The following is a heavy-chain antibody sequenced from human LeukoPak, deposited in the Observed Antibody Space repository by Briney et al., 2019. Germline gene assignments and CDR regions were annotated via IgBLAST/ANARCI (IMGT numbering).Heavy chain of an antibody. V-gene: IGHV3-11*06. CDR1: GFTFSDYY. J-gene: IGHJ4*02. Sequence: PGGSLRLSCAVSGFTFSDYYMSWIRQAPGKGLEWVSYISSSSSYTNYADSVKGRFTISRDNAKNSLYLQMNSLRAEDTAVYYCAREAGYCSSTSCYEATLDYWGQGTLVTVSS. CDR2: ISSSSSYT. CDR3: AREAGYCSSTSCYEATLDY. D-gene: IGHD2-2*01.